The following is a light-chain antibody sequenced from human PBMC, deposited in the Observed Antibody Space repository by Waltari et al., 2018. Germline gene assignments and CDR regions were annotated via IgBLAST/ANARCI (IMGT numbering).Light chain of an antibody. CDR3: QTWATGIRV. Sequence: QLVLTQSPSASASLGASVKLTCTLSSGHSSHAIAWHQQQPEKGPRDLMRLNSDGSHTKGDGIPDRFSGSSSGAERYLTISSLQSEDEADYYCQTWATGIRVFGGGTKLTVL. CDR2: LNSDGSH. CDR1: SGHSSHA. V-gene: IGLV4-69*01. J-gene: IGLJ2*01.